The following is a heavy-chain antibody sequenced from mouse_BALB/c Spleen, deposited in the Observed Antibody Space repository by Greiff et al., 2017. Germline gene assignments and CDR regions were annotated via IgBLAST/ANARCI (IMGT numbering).Heavy chain of an antibody. J-gene: IGHJ2*01. CDR3: ARGVGSLLRLRYFDY. CDR1: GFTFSSYA. D-gene: IGHD1-2*01. CDR2: ISSGGST. Sequence: EVQRVESGGGLVKPGGSLKLSCAASGFTFSSYAMSWVRQTPEKRLEWVASISSGGSTYYPDSVKGRFTISRDNARNILYLQMSSLRSEDTAMYYCARGVGSLLRLRYFDYWGQGTTLTVSS. V-gene: IGHV5-6-5*01.